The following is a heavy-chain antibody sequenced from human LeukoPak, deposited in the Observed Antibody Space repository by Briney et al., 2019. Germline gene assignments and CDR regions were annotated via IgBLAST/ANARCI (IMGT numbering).Heavy chain of an antibody. CDR2: INHSGST. J-gene: IGHJ4*02. CDR3: XXXXXXXXXXXXXPHPLVIFDY. V-gene: IGHV4-34*01. Sequence: SETLSLTCAVYGGSFSGYYWSWIRQPPGKGLEWIGEINHSGSTKYNPSLKSRVTISVDTSKNQFSLKLSSVTAADTAVYYCXXXXXXXXXXXXXPHPLVIFDYWGQGTLVTVSS. CDR1: GGSFSGYY.